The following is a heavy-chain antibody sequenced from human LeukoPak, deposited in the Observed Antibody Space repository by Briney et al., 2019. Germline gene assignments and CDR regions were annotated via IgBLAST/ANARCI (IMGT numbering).Heavy chain of an antibody. V-gene: IGHV1-18*01. CDR3: AREHSSSWDQFDY. CDR2: FNPENGNT. CDR1: GYSFIGYG. J-gene: IGHJ4*02. Sequence: ASVKVCCKASGYSFIGYGITWVRQAPGQGLVWMGWFNPENGNTNYAQKVQGRVTMTEDTSTSTSYMELRSLRSDDTAVYYCAREHSSSWDQFDYWGQGTLVTVSS. D-gene: IGHD6-13*01.